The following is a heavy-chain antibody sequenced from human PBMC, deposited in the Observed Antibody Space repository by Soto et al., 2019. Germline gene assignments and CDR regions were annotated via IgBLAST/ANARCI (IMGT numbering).Heavy chain of an antibody. D-gene: IGHD4-17*01. CDR2: IYSGGST. CDR3: ARLYGDYQRADWAYDY. Sequence: GGSLRLSCAASGFTVSSNYMSWVRQAPGKGLEWVSVIYSGGSTYYADSVKGRFTISRHNSKNTLYLQMNSLRAEDTAVYYCARLYGDYQRADWAYDYWGQGTLVTVSS. J-gene: IGHJ4*02. CDR1: GFTVSSNY. V-gene: IGHV3-53*04.